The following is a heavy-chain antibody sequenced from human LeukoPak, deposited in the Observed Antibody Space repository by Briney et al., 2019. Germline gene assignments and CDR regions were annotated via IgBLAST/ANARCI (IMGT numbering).Heavy chain of an antibody. Sequence: PSETLSLTCTVSGGSISSYYWSWIRQPPGKGLEWIGYIYYSGSTNYNPSLKSRVTISVDTSKNQFSLKLSSVTAADTAVYYCARDRIAHAGLDYWDQGTLVTVSS. J-gene: IGHJ4*02. V-gene: IGHV4-59*01. CDR2: IYYSGST. CDR1: GGSISSYY. CDR3: ARDRIAHAGLDY.